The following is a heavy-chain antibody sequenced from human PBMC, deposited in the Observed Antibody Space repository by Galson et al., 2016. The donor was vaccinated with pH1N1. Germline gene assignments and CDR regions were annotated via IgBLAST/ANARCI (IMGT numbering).Heavy chain of an antibody. Sequence: SLRLSCAASGFTFMSYEMNWVRHAPGKGLEWVSAVGSAGDKQYEDSVMGRFTVSRDNAKHSLYLHMNSMRDGDTAIYYCARGARFGAGGFDSWGQGALVTVSS. J-gene: IGHJ5*01. V-gene: IGHV3-13*01. D-gene: IGHD3-16*01. CDR2: VGSAGDK. CDR1: GFTFMSYE. CDR3: ARGARFGAGGFDS.